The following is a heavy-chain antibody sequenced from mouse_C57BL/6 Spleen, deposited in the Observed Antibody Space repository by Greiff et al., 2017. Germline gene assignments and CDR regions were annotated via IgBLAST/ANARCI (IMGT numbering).Heavy chain of an antibody. V-gene: IGHV1-52*01. Sequence: VQLQQPGAELVRPGSSVKLSCKASGYTFTSYWMHWVKQRPIQGLEWIGNIDPSDSETHYNQKFKDKATLTVDKSSSTAYMQLSSLTSEDSAVYYCARWYYDYDRYFDYWGQGTTLTVSS. CDR2: IDPSDSET. J-gene: IGHJ2*01. D-gene: IGHD2-4*01. CDR1: GYTFTSYW. CDR3: ARWYYDYDRYFDY.